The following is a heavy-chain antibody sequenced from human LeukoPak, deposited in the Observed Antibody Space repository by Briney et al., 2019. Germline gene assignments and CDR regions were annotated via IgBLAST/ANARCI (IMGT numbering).Heavy chain of an antibody. Sequence: PGGSLRLSCAASGFTFSSYSMNWVRQAPGKGLEWVSAISGSGGSTYYADSVKGRFTISRDNSKNTLYLQMNSLRAEDTAVYYCAKAGYYYGSGTLDYWGQGTLVTVSS. V-gene: IGHV3-23*01. CDR3: AKAGYYYGSGTLDY. J-gene: IGHJ4*02. CDR1: GFTFSSYS. D-gene: IGHD3-10*01. CDR2: ISGSGGST.